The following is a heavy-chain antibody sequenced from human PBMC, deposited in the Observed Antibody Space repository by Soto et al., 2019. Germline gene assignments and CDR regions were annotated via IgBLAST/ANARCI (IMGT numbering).Heavy chain of an antibody. CDR2: IIPNLNLA. V-gene: IGHV1-69*02. D-gene: IGHD3-22*01. J-gene: IGHJ4*02. CDR1: GDSFTSYT. Sequence: QVRLVQSGAEVKKPGFSVKVSCKASGDSFTSYTFHWVRQAPGQGLEWMGRIIPNLNLANYAQRFEGRVTMTADRSTNTAYMKLHSLTSGDTAMYYCARVVNESSGWQYYFDLWGQGTLVTVSS. CDR3: ARVVNESSGWQYYFDL.